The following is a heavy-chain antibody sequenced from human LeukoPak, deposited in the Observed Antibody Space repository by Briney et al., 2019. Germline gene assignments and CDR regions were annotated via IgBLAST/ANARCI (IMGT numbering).Heavy chain of an antibody. Sequence: PRGSLRLSCAAAGFTFTSYSMNWVRQAPGRGLEWVSSISGDSIHIYYADSVRGRFTISRDNAKSSLFLQMNSLRAEDTAVYYCARCSSTGCASSPLAGYLYWGQGTLVTVSS. J-gene: IGHJ4*02. D-gene: IGHD2-2*01. CDR1: GFTFTSYS. V-gene: IGHV3-21*01. CDR2: ISGDSIHI. CDR3: ARCSSTGCASSPLAGYLY.